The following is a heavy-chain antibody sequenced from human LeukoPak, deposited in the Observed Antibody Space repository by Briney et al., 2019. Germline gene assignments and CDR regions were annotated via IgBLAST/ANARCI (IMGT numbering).Heavy chain of an antibody. CDR3: AREFEVAATMGAY. CDR2: INPNSGGT. J-gene: IGHJ4*02. V-gene: IGHV1-2*02. D-gene: IGHD5-12*01. CDR1: GYTFSGYY. Sequence: ASVKVSCKASGYTFSGYYLHWVRQAPGQGLEWMGWINPNSGGTNSAQKFQGRVTMTRDTSISTAYMELSRLRSDDTAVYYCAREFEVAATMGAYWGQGTLVTVSS.